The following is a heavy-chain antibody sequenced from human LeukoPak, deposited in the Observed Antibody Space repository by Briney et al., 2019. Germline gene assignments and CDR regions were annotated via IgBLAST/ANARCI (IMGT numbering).Heavy chain of an antibody. J-gene: IGHJ6*02. D-gene: IGHD3/OR15-3a*01. CDR3: AKERFGTGYSYYYYKGMDV. V-gene: IGHV3-30*18. CDR1: GFTFGAYA. CDR2: ISDDGSQK. Sequence: PGGSLRLSCAASGFTFGAYAMDWVRQAPGKGLEWVAVISDDGSQKDYADSVKGRFTISRDNSEKTVFLHMNSLRTEDTAVYYCAKERFGTGYSYYYYKGMDVWGLGTTVTVSS.